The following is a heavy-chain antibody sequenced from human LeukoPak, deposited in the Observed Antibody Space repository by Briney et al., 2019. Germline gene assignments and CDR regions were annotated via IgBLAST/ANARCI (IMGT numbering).Heavy chain of an antibody. CDR2: INADSGNT. CDR1: GYSFTSYA. D-gene: IGHD6-6*01. CDR3: ARSPYSSSEFDY. Sequence: ASVKVSCKASGYSFTSYAMHWVRQALGQRPEWMGWINADSGNTKYSEKFQDRVTITRDTSAGTAYVELSRLSSEDTAIYYCARSPYSSSEFDYWGQGTLVTVSS. J-gene: IGHJ4*02. V-gene: IGHV1-3*01.